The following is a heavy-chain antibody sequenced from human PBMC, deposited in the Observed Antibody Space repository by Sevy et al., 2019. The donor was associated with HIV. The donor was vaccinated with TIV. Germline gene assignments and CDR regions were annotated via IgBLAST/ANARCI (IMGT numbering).Heavy chain of an antibody. CDR3: ATRRVQSGLSGGGANYGWDV. J-gene: IGHJ6*02. V-gene: IGHV3-23*01. Sequence: GGSLRLSCAASRFTFSNYAMRWVRQAPGKGPEWVSGISISGVTTYYADSVKGRFTISRDNSRNTLYLQMNSLRAEDKAVYYCATRRVQSGLSGGGANYGWDVCGQGTTVTVSS. D-gene: IGHD2-8*02. CDR1: RFTFSNYA. CDR2: ISISGVTT.